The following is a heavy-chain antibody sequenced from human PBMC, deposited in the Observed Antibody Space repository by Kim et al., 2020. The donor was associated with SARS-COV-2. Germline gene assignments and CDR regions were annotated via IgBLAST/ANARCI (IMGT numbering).Heavy chain of an antibody. CDR3: ARAKERYCAGDCYNWFDP. CDR1: RFTFGNYA. Sequence: GGSLRLSCAASRFTFGNYAMHWVRQAPGKGLEWVAAISDDGSNKYYTDSVKGRFTISRDNSKNTLYLQMNSLRPEDSAVYYCARAKERYCAGDCYNWFDPWGQGTLVTVSS. CDR2: ISDDGSNK. D-gene: IGHD2-21*02. J-gene: IGHJ5*02. V-gene: IGHV3-30*04.